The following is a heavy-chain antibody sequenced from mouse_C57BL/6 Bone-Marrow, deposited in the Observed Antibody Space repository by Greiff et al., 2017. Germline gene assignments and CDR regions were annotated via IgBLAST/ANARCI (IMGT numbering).Heavy chain of an antibody. CDR2: IYPRSGNT. J-gene: IGHJ3*01. CDR3: ARFEGWLLLFAY. D-gene: IGHD2-3*01. Sequence: VQLQQSGAELARPGASVKLSCKASGYTFTSYGISWVKQRTGQGLEWIGEIYPRSGNTYYNEKFKGKATLTADKSSITAYMELRSLTSEDSAVYFCARFEGWLLLFAYWGQGTLVTVSA. CDR1: GYTFTSYG. V-gene: IGHV1-81*01.